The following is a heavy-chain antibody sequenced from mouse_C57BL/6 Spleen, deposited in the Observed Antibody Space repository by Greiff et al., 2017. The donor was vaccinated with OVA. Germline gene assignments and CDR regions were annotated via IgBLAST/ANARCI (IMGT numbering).Heavy chain of an antibody. CDR3: AKNYGSSHYFDY. CDR2: IWRGGST. V-gene: IGHV2-5*01. Sequence: VKLVESGPGLVQPSQSLSITCTVSGFSLTSYGVHWVRQSPGKGLEWLGVIWRGGSTDYNAAFMSRLSITKDNSKSQVFFKMNSLQADDTAIYYCAKNYGSSHYFDYWGQGTTLTVSS. D-gene: IGHD1-1*01. CDR1: GFSLTSYG. J-gene: IGHJ2*01.